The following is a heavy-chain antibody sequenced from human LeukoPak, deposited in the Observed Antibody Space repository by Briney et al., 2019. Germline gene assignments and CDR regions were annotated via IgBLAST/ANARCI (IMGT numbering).Heavy chain of an antibody. J-gene: IGHJ3*02. Sequence: GRSLRLSCAASGFTFSTYGMHWVRQAPGKGLEWVAVISYDGSDKYYADSVKGRSTISRDNSKNTLYLQMNSLRADDTAVYYCARGAYCSGGRCPGAFDIWGQGTMVTVSS. V-gene: IGHV3-30*03. CDR3: ARGAYCSGGRCPGAFDI. D-gene: IGHD2-15*01. CDR1: GFTFSTYG. CDR2: ISYDGSDK.